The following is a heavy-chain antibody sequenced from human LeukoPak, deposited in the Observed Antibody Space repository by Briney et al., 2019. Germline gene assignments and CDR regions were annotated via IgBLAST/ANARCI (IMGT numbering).Heavy chain of an antibody. CDR1: GFTFSSYA. V-gene: IGHV3-23*01. CDR2: ISGSGDST. J-gene: IGHJ6*03. D-gene: IGHD2-2*01. Sequence: GGSLRLSCAASGFTFSSYAMSWVRQAPGKGLEWVSSISGSGDSTYYADSVKGRFTISRDNSKNTLYLQMNSLRAEDTAVYYCARAPRFCSSSSCLIYYYYYNRDVGGKGPRVTVSS. CDR3: ARAPRFCSSSSCLIYYYYYNRDV.